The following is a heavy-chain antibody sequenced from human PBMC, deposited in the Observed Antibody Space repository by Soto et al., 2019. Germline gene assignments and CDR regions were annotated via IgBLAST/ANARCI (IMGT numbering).Heavy chain of an antibody. J-gene: IGHJ5*02. CDR3: ARARRVVPAAIVGNRKNNWFDP. V-gene: IGHV4-34*01. CDR1: GGSFSGYY. CDR2: INHSGST. Sequence: SETLSLTCAVYGGSFSGYYWSWIRQPPGKGLEWIGEINHSGSTNYNPSLKSRVTISVDTSKNQFSLKLSSVTAADTAVYYCARARRVVPAAIVGNRKNNWFDPWGQGTLVTVSS. D-gene: IGHD2-2*02.